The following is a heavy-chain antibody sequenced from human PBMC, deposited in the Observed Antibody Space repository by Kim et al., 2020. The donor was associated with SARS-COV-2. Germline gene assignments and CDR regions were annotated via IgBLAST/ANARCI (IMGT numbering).Heavy chain of an antibody. V-gene: IGHV4-34*01. CDR1: GGSFSGYY. CDR3: ARSWAVAGSGRNHPVNNYWYFDL. J-gene: IGHJ2*01. Sequence: SETLSLTCAVYGGSFSGYYWSWIRQHPRKGQEWIGEINHSGSTNYNPSLKSRVTISVDTSKNQFSLKLSSVTAADTAVYYCARSWAVAGSGRNHPVNNYWYFDLWGRGTLVTVSS. D-gene: IGHD6-19*01. CDR2: INHSGST.